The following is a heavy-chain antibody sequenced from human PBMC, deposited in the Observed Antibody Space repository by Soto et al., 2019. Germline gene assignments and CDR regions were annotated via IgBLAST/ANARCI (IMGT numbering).Heavy chain of an antibody. CDR2: ISSDGRET. D-gene: IGHD6-6*01. Sequence: GGSLRLSCAASGFTFSISWMNWVRQAPGRGLEWVAYISSDGRETNYVDSVKGRFTIPRDNAKNSVFLQMNSLRAEDTAVYYCAKKPRLFDSWGQGTLVTVSS. CDR3: AKKPRLFDS. V-gene: IGHV3-7*01. J-gene: IGHJ4*02. CDR1: GFTFSISW.